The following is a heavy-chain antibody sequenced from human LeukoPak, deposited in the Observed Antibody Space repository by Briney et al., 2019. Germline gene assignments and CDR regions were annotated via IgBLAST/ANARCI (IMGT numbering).Heavy chain of an antibody. CDR1: GFTLSSYA. D-gene: IGHD3-10*01. Sequence: GGSLRLSCAVSGFTLSSYAMSWVRQAPGRGLEWVSAISGSGGSTYYADSMRGRSTISGDNSKNTLYLQMNSLRAEDTAVYYCASRSAVTVSGFDYWGQGTLVTVSS. V-gene: IGHV3-23*01. J-gene: IGHJ4*02. CDR2: ISGSGGST. CDR3: ASRSAVTVSGFDY.